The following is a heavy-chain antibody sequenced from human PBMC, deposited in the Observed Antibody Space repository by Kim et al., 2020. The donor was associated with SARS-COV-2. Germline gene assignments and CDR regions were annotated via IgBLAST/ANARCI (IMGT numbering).Heavy chain of an antibody. Sequence: GGSLRLSCSASGFAFSLYWMAWVRQAPGKGLEWVANINPDGSDKYFLDSVTGRFTISRDNARNTVYLQMNSLRDEDTAIYYCARGHYGMDVWGQGTTVTV. V-gene: IGHV3-7*03. CDR2: INPDGSDK. J-gene: IGHJ6*02. CDR3: ARGHYGMDV. CDR1: GFAFSLYW.